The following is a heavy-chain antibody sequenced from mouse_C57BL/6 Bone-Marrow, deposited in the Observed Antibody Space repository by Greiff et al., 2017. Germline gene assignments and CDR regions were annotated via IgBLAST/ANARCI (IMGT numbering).Heavy chain of an antibody. D-gene: IGHD1-1*01. J-gene: IGHJ3*01. CDR3: ASHYYGSSGAY. CDR2: ISSGGSYT. Sequence: EVKVVESGGDLVKPGGSLKLSCAASGFTFSSYGMSWVRQTPDKRLEWVATISSGGSYTYYPDSVKGRFTISRDNAKNTLYLQMSSLKSEDTAMYYCASHYYGSSGAYWGQGTLVTVSA. V-gene: IGHV5-6*01. CDR1: GFTFSSYG.